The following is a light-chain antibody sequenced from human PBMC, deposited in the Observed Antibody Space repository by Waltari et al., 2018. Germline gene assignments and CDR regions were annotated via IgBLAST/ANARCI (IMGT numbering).Light chain of an antibody. J-gene: IGKJ2*01. Sequence: DIVMTQSPDSLAVSLGERATINCKSSQNILYYPNNKNYLAWYQQKAGQPPKLLIYWASTREFGVPDRFSGSGSVTHFTLTISSLQAEDVAVYYCQQYYATPPAFGQGTKLEIK. V-gene: IGKV4-1*01. CDR3: QQYYATPPA. CDR2: WAS. CDR1: QNILYYPNNKNY.